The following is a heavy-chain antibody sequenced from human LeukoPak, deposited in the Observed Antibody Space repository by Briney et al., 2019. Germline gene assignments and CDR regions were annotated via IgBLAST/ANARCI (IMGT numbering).Heavy chain of an antibody. CDR2: ISESGGST. Sequence: PGRSLRLSCSASGLPFSGYAMHWVRPAPGKGLEYVLGISESGGSTYYADSVKGRFTISRDNSKNTLYLQMSSLRAEDSAGYFCVRGYSFGPYGMDVWGQGTTVTVSS. J-gene: IGHJ6*02. V-gene: IGHV3-64D*09. CDR3: VRGYSFGPYGMDV. D-gene: IGHD2-15*01. CDR1: GLPFSGYA.